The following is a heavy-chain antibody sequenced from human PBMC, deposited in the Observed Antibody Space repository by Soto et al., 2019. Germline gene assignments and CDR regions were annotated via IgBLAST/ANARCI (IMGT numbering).Heavy chain of an antibody. D-gene: IGHD3-22*01. CDR3: ARPYDSKGYYLN. V-gene: IGHV4-59*01. J-gene: IGHJ4*02. CDR2: IYDTGST. CDR1: GGSISSYF. Sequence: SETLSLTCTVSGGSISSYFWSWLRQPPGKGMEWIGYIYDTGSTNDNPSLKTRVTISVDTSKNQFSLKLRSVTAADTAVYYCARPYDSKGYYLNWGQGTLVTVSS.